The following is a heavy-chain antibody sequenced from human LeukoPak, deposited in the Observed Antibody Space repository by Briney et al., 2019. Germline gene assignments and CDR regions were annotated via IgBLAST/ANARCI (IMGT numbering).Heavy chain of an antibody. J-gene: IGHJ3*02. D-gene: IGHD7-27*01. CDR1: GFTFSSYA. CDR2: ISYDGSNK. CDR3: TTALDWGGYDAFDI. V-gene: IGHV3-30-3*01. Sequence: GRPLRLSCAASGFTFSSYAMHWVRQAPGKGLEWVAVISYDGSNKYYADSVKGRFTISRDNAKNSLYLQMNSLKTEDTAVYYCTTALDWGGYDAFDIWGQGTMVTVSS.